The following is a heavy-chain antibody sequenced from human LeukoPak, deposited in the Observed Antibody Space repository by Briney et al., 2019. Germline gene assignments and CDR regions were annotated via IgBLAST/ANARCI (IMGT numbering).Heavy chain of an antibody. D-gene: IGHD3-3*01. CDR2: IYTSGST. CDR3: ARDRSILEWLLYRGSGGAFDI. V-gene: IGHV4-4*07. CDR1: GGSISSYY. Sequence: SETLSLTCTVSGGSISSYYWSWIRQPAGKGLEWIGRIYTSGSTNYNPSLKSRVTMSVDTSKNQFSLKLSSVTAADTAVYYCARDRSILEWLLYRGSGGAFDIWGQGTMVTVSS. J-gene: IGHJ3*02.